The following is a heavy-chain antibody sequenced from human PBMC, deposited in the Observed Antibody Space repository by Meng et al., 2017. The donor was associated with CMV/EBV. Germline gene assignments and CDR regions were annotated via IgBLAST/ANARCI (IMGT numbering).Heavy chain of an antibody. D-gene: IGHD1-26*01. CDR1: GYTFTSYY. V-gene: IGHV1-46*01. Sequence: ASVKVSCKASGYTFTSYYMHWVRQAPGQGLEWMGIINPSGGSTSYAQKFQGRVTMTRDTSTSTVYMELSSLRSEGTAVYYCARDRVAGATPDAFDIWGQGTMVTVSS. CDR2: INPSGGST. J-gene: IGHJ3*02. CDR3: ARDRVAGATPDAFDI.